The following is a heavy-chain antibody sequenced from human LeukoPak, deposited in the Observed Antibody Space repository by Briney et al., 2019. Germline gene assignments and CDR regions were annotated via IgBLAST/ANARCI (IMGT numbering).Heavy chain of an antibody. CDR3: AKEALSVVTPGGY. Sequence: PGGSLRLSCAASGFTFDDYAMHWVRQAPGKGLEWVSGISWNSGSIGYADSVKGRFTISRDNSKNTLYLQMNSLRAEDTAVYYCAKEALSVVTPGGYWGQGTLVTVSS. V-gene: IGHV3-9*01. CDR1: GFTFDDYA. CDR2: ISWNSGSI. J-gene: IGHJ4*02. D-gene: IGHD4-23*01.